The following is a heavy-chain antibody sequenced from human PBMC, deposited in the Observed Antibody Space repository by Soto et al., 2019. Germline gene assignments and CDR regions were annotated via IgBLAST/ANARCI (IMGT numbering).Heavy chain of an antibody. D-gene: IGHD2-2*01. V-gene: IGHV4-39*01. CDR3: ATSLLGYCSSTSCYVFDY. Sequence: PSETLSLTCTVSGGSISSSSYYWGWIRQPPGKGLEWIGSIYYSGSTYYNPSLKSRVTISVDTSKNQFSLKLSSVTAADTAVYYCATSLLGYCSSTSCYVFDYWGQGTLVTVSS. J-gene: IGHJ4*02. CDR2: IYYSGST. CDR1: GGSISSSSYY.